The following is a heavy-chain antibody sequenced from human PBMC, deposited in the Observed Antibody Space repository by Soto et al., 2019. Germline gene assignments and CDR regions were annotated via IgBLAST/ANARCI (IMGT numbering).Heavy chain of an antibody. CDR2: ISGSGGST. Sequence: GGSLRLSCAASGFTFSSYAMSWVRQAPGKGLEWVSAISGSGGSTYYADSVKGRFTISRDNSKNTLYLQMNSLRAEDTAVYYCAKVISQWLVIYYFDYWGQGTLVTVSS. V-gene: IGHV3-23*01. CDR3: AKVISQWLVIYYFDY. D-gene: IGHD6-19*01. CDR1: GFTFSSYA. J-gene: IGHJ4*02.